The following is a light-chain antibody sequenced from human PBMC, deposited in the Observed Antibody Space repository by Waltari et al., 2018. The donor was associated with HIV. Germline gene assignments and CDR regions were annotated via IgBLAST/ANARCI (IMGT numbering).Light chain of an antibody. CDR3: QQYGNSPPCT. Sequence: PGERAILSCRASQSVNSGYLAWYQQRPGQAPRLLIFDTSRRASGIPDRFSGSGSGTDFTLTISRLEPEDFAVYYCQQYGNSPPCTFGQGTKLEIK. J-gene: IGKJ2*02. V-gene: IGKV3-20*01. CDR2: DTS. CDR1: QSVNSGY.